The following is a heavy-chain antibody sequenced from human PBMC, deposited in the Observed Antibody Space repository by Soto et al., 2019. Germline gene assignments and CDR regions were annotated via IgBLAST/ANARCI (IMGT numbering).Heavy chain of an antibody. J-gene: IGHJ4*02. V-gene: IGHV3-23*01. CDR3: AKKVNPGTVSQYFDY. D-gene: IGHD6-13*01. CDR2: FRSSGDDTNT. Sequence: PAGSLSLSCAASGFTFSSDSMSCVRQAPGGGREWVSGFRSSGDDTNTYYADTVKGRVTISRDTSTNTAFLQMNSLRAEDTAIYYCAKKVNPGTVSQYFDYWGQGTLVTVSS. CDR1: GFTFSSDS.